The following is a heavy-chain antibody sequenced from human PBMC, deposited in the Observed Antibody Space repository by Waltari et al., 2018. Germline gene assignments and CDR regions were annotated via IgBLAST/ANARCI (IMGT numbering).Heavy chain of an antibody. Sequence: QVHLVESGGGVVQPGGSMRLSCAAPGVTFTLFGMHWVRQAPGKGLEWVSFISYDGSNENYADSVKGRFTMSRDNSKKMLYVQMNNLRAEDSAVYYCVKGNEIDYWGQGTLVTVSS. CDR2: ISYDGSNE. CDR3: VKGNEIDY. J-gene: IGHJ4*02. CDR1: GVTFTLFG. D-gene: IGHD1-1*01. V-gene: IGHV3-30*02.